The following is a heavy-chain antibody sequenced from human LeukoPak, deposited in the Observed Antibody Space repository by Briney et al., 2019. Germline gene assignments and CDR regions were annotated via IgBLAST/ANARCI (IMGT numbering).Heavy chain of an antibody. V-gene: IGHV1-69*04. CDR1: GGTFSSYA. Sequence: GASVKVSCKASGGTFSSYAISWVRRAPGQGLEWMGRIIPILGIANYAQKFQGRVTITADKSTSTAYMELSSLRSEDTAVYYCARERLLSRPNYFDYWGQGTLVTVSS. D-gene: IGHD6-25*01. CDR3: ARERLLSRPNYFDY. J-gene: IGHJ4*02. CDR2: IIPILGIA.